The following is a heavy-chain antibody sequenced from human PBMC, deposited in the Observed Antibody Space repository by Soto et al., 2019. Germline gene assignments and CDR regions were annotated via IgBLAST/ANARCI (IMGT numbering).Heavy chain of an antibody. Sequence: QVQLVQSGAEVKKPGSSVKVSCKASGGTFSSYAISWVRQAPGQGLEWMGGIIPIFGTANYAQKFQGRVTITADESTSTAYMELSSLRSEDTAVYYCAREIINYYDSSGYSSFDAFDIWGQGTMVTVS. D-gene: IGHD3-22*01. J-gene: IGHJ3*02. V-gene: IGHV1-69*01. CDR1: GGTFSSYA. CDR2: IIPIFGTA. CDR3: AREIINYYDSSGYSSFDAFDI.